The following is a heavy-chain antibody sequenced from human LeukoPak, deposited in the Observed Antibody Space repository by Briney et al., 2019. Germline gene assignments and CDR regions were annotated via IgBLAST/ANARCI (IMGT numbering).Heavy chain of an antibody. CDR1: GYTFTSSG. D-gene: IGHD1-26*01. CDR3: ARGSEGATKGYDL. CDR2: ITAYNGDT. V-gene: IGHV1-18*01. Sequence: GASVKVSCKASGYTFTSSGISWVRQAPGQGLEWMGWITAYNGDTNYAQKFQGRVTMTTDTSTSTAYMELRSLRSDDTAVYFCARGSEGATKGYDLWGQGTLVTVSS. J-gene: IGHJ5*02.